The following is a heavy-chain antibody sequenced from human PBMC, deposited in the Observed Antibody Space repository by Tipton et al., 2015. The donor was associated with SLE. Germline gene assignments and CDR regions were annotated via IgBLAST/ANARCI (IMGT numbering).Heavy chain of an antibody. J-gene: IGHJ4*02. CDR2: VYSSGST. Sequence: TLSLTCSVSGGSISSVGYYGSWIRQPAGRGLEWIGRVYSSGSTIYNPSIKSRITLSLDTSKNQFYLRVNSVTAADTAVYYCARGGGSYYDYWGQGTLVTVSS. V-gene: IGHV4-61*02. D-gene: IGHD1-26*01. CDR1: GGSISSVGYY. CDR3: ARGGGSYYDY.